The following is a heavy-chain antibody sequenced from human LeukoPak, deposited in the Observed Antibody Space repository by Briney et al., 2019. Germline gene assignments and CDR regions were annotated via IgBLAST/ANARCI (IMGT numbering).Heavy chain of an antibody. CDR3: ARSYSGYDYLSVSGYYYGMDV. CDR2: MNPNSGNT. D-gene: IGHD5-12*01. V-gene: IGHV1-8*01. CDR1: GYTFTSYD. J-gene: IGHJ6*02. Sequence: ASVKVSCKASGYTFTSYDINWVRQATGQGLEWMGWMNPNSGNTGYAQKFQGRVTMTRNTSISTAYMELSSLRSEDTAVYYCARSYSGYDYLSVSGYYYGMDVWGQGTTVTVSS.